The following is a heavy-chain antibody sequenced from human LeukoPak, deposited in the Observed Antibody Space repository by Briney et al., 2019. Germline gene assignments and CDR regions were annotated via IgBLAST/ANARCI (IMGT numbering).Heavy chain of an antibody. CDR2: ISGSGGST. V-gene: IGHV3-23*01. CDR1: GFTFSSYA. D-gene: IGHD3-22*01. Sequence: PGGSLRLSCAASGFTFSSYAMSWVRQAPGKGLEWVSAISGSGGSTYYADSVKGRFTISRDNSKNTLYLQMNSLRAEDTAVYYCAKGEGVVVTPPVDYWGQGTLVTVSS. J-gene: IGHJ4*02. CDR3: AKGEGVVVTPPVDY.